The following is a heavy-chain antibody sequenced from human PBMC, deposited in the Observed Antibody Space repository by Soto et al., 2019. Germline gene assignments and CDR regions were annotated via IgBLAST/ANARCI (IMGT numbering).Heavy chain of an antibody. V-gene: IGHV1-69*13. CDR2: IIPIFGTA. CDR1: GGTFSSYA. D-gene: IGHD6-19*01. CDR3: ARDISGWYYAFDI. Sequence: SVKVSCKASGGTFSSYAISWVRQAPGQGLEWMGGIIPIFGTANYAQKFQGRVTITADESTSTAYMELSSLRSEDTAVYYCARDISGWYYAFDIWGQGTMVTVSS. J-gene: IGHJ3*02.